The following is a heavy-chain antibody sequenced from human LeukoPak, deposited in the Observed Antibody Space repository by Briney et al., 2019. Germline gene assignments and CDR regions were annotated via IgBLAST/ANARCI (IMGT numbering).Heavy chain of an antibody. D-gene: IGHD1-7*01. CDR1: GFTFSSYA. CDR3: AKGRGITGTTSAGY. V-gene: IGHV3-23*01. Sequence: GGSLRLSCAASGFTFSSYAMSWVRQAPGKGLEWVSAISGSGGSTYYADSVKGRFTISRDNSKNTLYLQMNSLRAEDTAVYYCAKGRGITGTTSAGYWGQGTLVTVSS. CDR2: ISGSGGST. J-gene: IGHJ4*02.